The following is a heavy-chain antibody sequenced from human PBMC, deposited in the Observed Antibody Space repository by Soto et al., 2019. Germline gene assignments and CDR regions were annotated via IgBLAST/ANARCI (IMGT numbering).Heavy chain of an antibody. CDR1: GFTFDDYT. Sequence: GGSLRLSCEASGFTFDDYTMHWVRQAPGKGLEWVSLISWDGGSTYYADSVKGRFTISRDNSKNSLYLQMNSLRTEDTALYYCAKGETAMVTYYYGMDVWGQGTTVTVSS. V-gene: IGHV3-43*01. D-gene: IGHD5-18*01. J-gene: IGHJ6*02. CDR3: AKGETAMVTYYYGMDV. CDR2: ISWDGGST.